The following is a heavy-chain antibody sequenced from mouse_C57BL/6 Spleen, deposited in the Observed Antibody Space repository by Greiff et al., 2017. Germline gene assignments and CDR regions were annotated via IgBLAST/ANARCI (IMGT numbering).Heavy chain of an antibody. V-gene: IGHV5-6*01. CDR2: ISSGGSYT. CDR3: ARMGEATDY. Sequence: EVQGVESGGDLVKPGGSLKLSCAASGFTFSSYGMSWVRQTPDKRLEWVATISSGGSYTYYPDSVKGRFTISRDNAKNTLYLQMSSLKSEDTAMYYCARMGEATDYWGQGTTLTVSS. CDR1: GFTFSSYG. D-gene: IGHD1-1*02. J-gene: IGHJ2*01.